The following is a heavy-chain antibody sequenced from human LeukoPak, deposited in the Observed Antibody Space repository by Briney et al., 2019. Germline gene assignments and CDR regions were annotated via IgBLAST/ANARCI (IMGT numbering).Heavy chain of an antibody. CDR2: INPSGGST. J-gene: IGHJ4*02. Sequence: GASVKVSCKASGYTFTSYYMHWVRQAPGQGLEWMGIINPSGGSTSYAQKFQGRVTMTRDMSTSTVYMELSSLRSEDTAVYYCARVMRGNYYDSSGYYYADYWGQGTLVTVSS. CDR1: GYTFTSYY. V-gene: IGHV1-46*01. CDR3: ARVMRGNYYDSSGYYYADY. D-gene: IGHD3-22*01.